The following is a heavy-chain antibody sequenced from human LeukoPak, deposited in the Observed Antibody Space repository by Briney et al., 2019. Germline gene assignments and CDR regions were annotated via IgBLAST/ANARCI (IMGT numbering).Heavy chain of an antibody. V-gene: IGHV3-48*01. J-gene: IGHJ4*02. D-gene: IGHD4-17*01. CDR2: ISSSSSTI. CDR3: ARAVHYGERLDY. CDR1: GFTFSSYS. Sequence: PGGSLRLSCAASGFTFSSYSMNWVRQAPGKGLEWVSYISSSSSTIYYADSVKGRFTISRDNAKNSLYLQMNSLRAEDTAVYYCARAVHYGERLDYWAREPWSPSPQ.